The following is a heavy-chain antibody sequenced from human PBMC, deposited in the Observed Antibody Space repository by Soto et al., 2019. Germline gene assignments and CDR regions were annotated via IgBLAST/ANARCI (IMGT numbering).Heavy chain of an antibody. D-gene: IGHD3-10*01. J-gene: IGHJ4*02. CDR3: VSGAGTLIDF. Sequence: EVQLAESGGGLIQPGGSLRLSCAASGFTFSSYWMHWVRQAPGKGLVWVSRINSDGRTTNYADSVNGRFTVYRDKAKNTLYQQIDSLRAEDTAVSYFVSGAGTLIDFWGQGTLVTVSS. CDR1: GFTFSSYW. V-gene: IGHV3-74*01. CDR2: INSDGRTT.